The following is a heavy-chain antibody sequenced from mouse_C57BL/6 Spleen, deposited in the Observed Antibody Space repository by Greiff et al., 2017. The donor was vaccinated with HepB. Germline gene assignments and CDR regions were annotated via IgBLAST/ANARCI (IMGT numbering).Heavy chain of an antibody. CDR3: ARHAVKGTWFAY. D-gene: IGHD1-3*01. CDR1: GFTFSSYG. J-gene: IGHJ3*01. Sequence: EVMLVESGGDLVKPGGSLKLSCAASGFTFSSYGMSWVRQTPDKRLEWVATISSGGSYTYYPDSVKGRFTISRDNAKNTLYLQMSSLKSEDTAMYYCARHAVKGTWFAYWGQGTLVTVSA. V-gene: IGHV5-6*01. CDR2: ISSGGSYT.